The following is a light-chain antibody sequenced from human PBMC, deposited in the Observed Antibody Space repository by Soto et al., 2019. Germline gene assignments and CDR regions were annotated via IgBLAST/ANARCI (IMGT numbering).Light chain of an antibody. CDR1: QKLGTLY. CDR2: SAS. Sequence: IVLTHSPGALSLCPGERGTGSCRACQKLGTLYLDWFQQKSGQAPRLLIYSASRRATGIPDRFTGSGSGTDFTLTINRVEPEDFAVYFCQQYAGSPRTFGQGTKVDIK. CDR3: QQYAGSPRT. V-gene: IGKV3-20*01. J-gene: IGKJ1*01.